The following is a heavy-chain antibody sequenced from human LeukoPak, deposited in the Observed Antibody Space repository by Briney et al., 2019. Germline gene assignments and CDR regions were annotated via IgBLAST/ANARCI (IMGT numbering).Heavy chain of an antibody. D-gene: IGHD5-12*01. CDR2: IYSGGST. Sequence: PGGSLRLSCAASGFTVSSNYMTWVRQAPGKGLEWVSVIYSGGSTYYADSVKGRFTISRDNSKNTLYLQMNRLRAEDTAVYYCARGARRDYSGYDPFDYWGQGTMVTVSS. V-gene: IGHV3-53*01. CDR3: ARGARRDYSGYDPFDY. CDR1: GFTVSSNY. J-gene: IGHJ4*02.